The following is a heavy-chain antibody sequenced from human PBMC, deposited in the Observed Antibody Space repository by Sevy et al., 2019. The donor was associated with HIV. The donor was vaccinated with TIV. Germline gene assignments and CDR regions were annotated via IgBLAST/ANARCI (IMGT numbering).Heavy chain of an antibody. J-gene: IGHJ4*02. D-gene: IGHD3-10*01. V-gene: IGHV1-2*02. CDR2: INPNSGGT. CDR3: ARVDRGGRPWYLDY. Sequence: ASVKVSCKASGYTFTGYYMHWVRQAPGQGLEWMGWINPNSGGTNYAQKFQGRVTMTRDTSISTAYMELSRLRSDDSAMYYCARVDRGGRPWYLDYWGQGTLVTVSS. CDR1: GYTFTGYY.